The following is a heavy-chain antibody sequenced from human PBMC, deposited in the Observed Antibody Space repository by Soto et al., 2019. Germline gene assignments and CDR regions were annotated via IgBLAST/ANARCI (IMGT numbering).Heavy chain of an antibody. D-gene: IGHD3-22*01. CDR1: GFSFSGSA. CDR2: IRSKADGYAT. V-gene: IGHV3-73*02. J-gene: IGHJ2*01. Sequence: EVQLVESGGGLVKPGGSLKLSCAASGFSFSGSAMQWVRQASWKGLEWVGRIRSKADGYATAYVASVKGRFIVSRQDSKNTVYLEMNSLKIEDSAVYYSLTYDSRGDRFFALWGRGTLVTVPP. CDR3: LTYDSRGDRFFAL.